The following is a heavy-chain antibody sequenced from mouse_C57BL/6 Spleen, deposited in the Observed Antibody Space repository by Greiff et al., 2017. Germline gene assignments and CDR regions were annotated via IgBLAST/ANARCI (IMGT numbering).Heavy chain of an antibody. J-gene: IGHJ3*01. CDR3: AREGYGSSRGAWFAY. V-gene: IGHV5-4*01. Sequence: EVLLVESGGGLVKPGGSLKLSCAASGFTFSSYAMSWVRQTPEKRLEWVATISDGGSSPYSPDNVTGRFTISRANAKNNLYLKKSHLKTEDTAMYYCAREGYGSSRGAWFAYWGQGTLVTVSA. CDR2: ISDGGSSP. CDR1: GFTFSSYA. D-gene: IGHD1-1*01.